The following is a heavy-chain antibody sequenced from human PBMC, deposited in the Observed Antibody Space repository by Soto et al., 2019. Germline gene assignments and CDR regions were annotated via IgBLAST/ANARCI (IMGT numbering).Heavy chain of an antibody. V-gene: IGHV1-18*04. D-gene: IGHD2-2*01. Sequence: ASVKVSCKGFGYSFMKYGINWVRQAPGQGLEWVGWISPYSGYTHSAQKFHGRLTLTTDTAASTAYMELRILRSADTALYYCAREASVLIPAAQPSRFGSWGQGTLVTVSS. CDR1: GYSFMKYG. CDR3: AREASVLIPAAQPSRFGS. J-gene: IGHJ4*02. CDR2: ISPYSGYT.